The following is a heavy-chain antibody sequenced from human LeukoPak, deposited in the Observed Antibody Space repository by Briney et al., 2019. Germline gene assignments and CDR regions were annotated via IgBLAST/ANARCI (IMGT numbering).Heavy chain of an antibody. V-gene: IGHV3-21*01. D-gene: IGHD3-3*01. CDR3: AVPYYDFWSGYYDAFDI. J-gene: IGHJ3*02. Sequence: SGGSLRLSCAASGFTFSSYSMNWVRQAPGKGLEWVSSISSSSSYIYYADSVKGRFTISRDNAKNSLYLQMNSLRAEDTAVYYCAVPYYDFWSGYYDAFDIWGQGTMVTVSS. CDR1: GFTFSSYS. CDR2: ISSSSSYI.